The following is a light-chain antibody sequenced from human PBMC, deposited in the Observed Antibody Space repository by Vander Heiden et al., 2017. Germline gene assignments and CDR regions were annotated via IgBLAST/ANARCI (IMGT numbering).Light chain of an antibody. Sequence: DILFTHSQAARSASEGDRITITWRASQNIRSYLNWYQQRPGKAPKLLIYAASSLQSGVPSRFSGSGSGTDFTLNISSLQPEDSATYYCQQSYSTPPWTFGQGTKVEIK. CDR3: QQSYSTPPWT. V-gene: IGKV1-39*01. CDR2: AAS. J-gene: IGKJ1*01. CDR1: QNIRSY.